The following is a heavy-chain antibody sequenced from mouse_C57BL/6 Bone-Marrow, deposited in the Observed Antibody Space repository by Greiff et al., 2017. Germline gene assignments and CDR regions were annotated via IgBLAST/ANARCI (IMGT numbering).Heavy chain of an antibody. CDR2: IYPGSGST. V-gene: IGHV1-55*01. J-gene: IGHJ1*03. Sequence: QVQLQQQSGAELVKPGASVKMSCKASGYTFTSYWITWVKQRPGQGLEWIGDIYPGSGSTNYNEKFKSKATLTVDTSSSTAYMQLSSLTSEDSAVYYCARGRLLRYFDVWGTGTTVTVSS. D-gene: IGHD2-3*01. CDR3: ARGRLLRYFDV. CDR1: GYTFTSYW.